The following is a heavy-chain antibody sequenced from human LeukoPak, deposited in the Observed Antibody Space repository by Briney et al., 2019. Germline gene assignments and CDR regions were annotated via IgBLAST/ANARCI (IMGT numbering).Heavy chain of an antibody. CDR3: AKEYHYDSSGPDY. Sequence: GGSLRLSCAASGFSFSSYGMHWVRQGPGKGLEWVAVIRYDGSNKYYADSVKGRLTISRDNSQNTVYLQMNSLRAEDTAVYYCAKEYHYDSSGPDYWGQGTLVTVSS. V-gene: IGHV3-30*02. J-gene: IGHJ4*02. CDR1: GFSFSSYG. D-gene: IGHD3-22*01. CDR2: IRYDGSNK.